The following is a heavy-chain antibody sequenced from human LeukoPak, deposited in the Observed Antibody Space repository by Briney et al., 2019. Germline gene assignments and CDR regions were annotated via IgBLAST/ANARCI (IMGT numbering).Heavy chain of an antibody. J-gene: IGHJ4*02. CDR1: GFTFSSYA. D-gene: IGHD3-10*01. V-gene: IGHV3-30-3*01. CDR3: ARGGEPDPLYYFDY. CDR2: ISYDGSNK. Sequence: GGSLRLSCAASGFTFSSYAMHWVRQAPGKGLEWVAVISYDGSNKYYADSVKGRFTISRDNSKNTLYLQMNSLRAEDTAVYYCARGGEPDPLYYFDYWGQGTLVTVSS.